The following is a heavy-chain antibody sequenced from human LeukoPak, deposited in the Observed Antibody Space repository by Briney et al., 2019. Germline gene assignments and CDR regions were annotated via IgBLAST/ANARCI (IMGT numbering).Heavy chain of an antibody. J-gene: IGHJ4*02. CDR2: IYSGGST. CDR1: GFTVSSNY. CDR3: ARALESSGWYPPFDY. Sequence: GGSLRLSCAAPGFTVSSNYLNWVRQAPGQGLEWVSVIYSGGSTYCADSVKGRFAISRDNSKNTVYLQMNSLRAEDTAVYYCARALESSGWYPPFDYWGQGTLVTVSS. D-gene: IGHD6-19*01. V-gene: IGHV3-66*01.